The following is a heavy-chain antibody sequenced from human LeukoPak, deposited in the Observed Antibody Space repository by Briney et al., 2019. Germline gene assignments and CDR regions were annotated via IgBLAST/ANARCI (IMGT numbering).Heavy chain of an antibody. V-gene: IGHV3-20*04. CDR3: ARGPLSGYYYYYMDV. J-gene: IGHJ6*03. Sequence: GGSLRLSCAASGFTFDDYGMSWVRQAPGKGLEWVSGINWNGGSTGYADSVKGRFTISRDNAKNSLCLQMNSLRAEDTALYYCARGPLSGYYYYYMDVWGKGTTVTVSS. CDR1: GFTFDDYG. CDR2: INWNGGST.